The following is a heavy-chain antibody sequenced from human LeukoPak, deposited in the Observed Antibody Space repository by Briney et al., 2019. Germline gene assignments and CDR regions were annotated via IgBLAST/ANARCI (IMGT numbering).Heavy chain of an antibody. V-gene: IGHV4-39*01. Sequence: SETLSLTCTVSGGSISNSSYYWGWIRQPPGKGLEWIGSMYYSGSTYYNPSLKSRATISVDTSKNQFSLKLSSVTAADTAVYYCARHGRMGTINPSHWGQGTLVTASS. CDR1: GGSISNSSYY. J-gene: IGHJ4*02. CDR2: MYYSGST. CDR3: ARHGRMGTINPSH. D-gene: IGHD5-24*01.